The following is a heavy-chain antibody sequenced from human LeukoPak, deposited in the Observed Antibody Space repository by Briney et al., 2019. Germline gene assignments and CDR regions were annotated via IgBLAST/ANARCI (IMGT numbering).Heavy chain of an antibody. CDR2: IYYSGST. CDR3: ARGAPAVVAAAIMDV. J-gene: IGHJ6*04. D-gene: IGHD2-15*01. CDR1: GGSLSSYY. V-gene: IGHV4-59*01. Sequence: PSETLSLTCTVSGGSLSSYYWSWIRPPPGKGREWIGYIYYSGSTNYNPSLKSRVTISVDTSKNQFSLKLSSVTAADTAVYYCARGAPAVVAAAIMDVWGKGTTVTVSS.